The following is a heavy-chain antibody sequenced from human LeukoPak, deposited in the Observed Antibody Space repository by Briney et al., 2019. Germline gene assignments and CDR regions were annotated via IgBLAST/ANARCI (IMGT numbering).Heavy chain of an antibody. CDR2: ISSSSSYI. J-gene: IGHJ4*02. V-gene: IGHV3-21*01. CDR3: ARDRHGGSYYRPIDY. Sequence: GGSLRLSCAASGFTFSSYSMNWVRQAPGKGLEWVSSISSSSSYIYYADSVKGRFTISRDNAKNSLYLQMNSLRAEDPAVYYCARDRHGGSYYRPIDYWGQGTLVTVSS. CDR1: GFTFSSYS. D-gene: IGHD1-26*01.